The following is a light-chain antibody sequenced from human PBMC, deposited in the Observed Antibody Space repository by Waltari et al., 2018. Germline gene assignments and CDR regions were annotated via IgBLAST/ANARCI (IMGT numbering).Light chain of an antibody. J-gene: IGLJ1*01. CDR2: EVI. CDR3: SSYAGGNNPYV. Sequence: QSALTQPPSASGSPGQSVTISCAGTSNDVGGYNYVSWYQQHPGKAPKLIIYEVIKRAAGVPVRFSGSRSGNTASLTVSGLQADDEAAYYCSSYAGGNNPYVFGTGTEVTVL. CDR1: SNDVGGYNY. V-gene: IGLV2-8*01.